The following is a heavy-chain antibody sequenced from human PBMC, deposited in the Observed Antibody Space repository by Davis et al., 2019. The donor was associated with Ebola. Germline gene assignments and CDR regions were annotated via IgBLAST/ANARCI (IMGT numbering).Heavy chain of an antibody. J-gene: IGHJ6*03. CDR2: LSYSGNA. V-gene: IGHV4-61*01. CDR1: GVSVSRGNY. CDR3: ARGAKDVVVVPSGMVLTNYNYYYMDV. D-gene: IGHD2-2*01. Sequence: MPSETLSLTCTVSGVSVSRGNYWSWIRQPPGKGLEWIWYLSYSGNAHYNPSLQSRFTISLDTSNNQFSLKLTSVIAADTAVYYCARGAKDVVVVPSGMVLTNYNYYYMDVWGKGTAVTVS.